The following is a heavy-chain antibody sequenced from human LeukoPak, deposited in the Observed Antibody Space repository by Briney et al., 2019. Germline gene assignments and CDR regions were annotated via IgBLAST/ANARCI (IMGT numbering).Heavy chain of an antibody. CDR2: IYYSGST. CDR1: GGSISSGGYY. Sequence: PSQTLSLTCTVSGGSISSGGYYWSWIRQHPGKGLEWIGYIYYSGSTYYNPSLKSRVTISVDTSKNQFSLKLSSVTAADTAVYYCAREWDWDYYDSGSYYNDGAFDIWGQGTMVTVSS. V-gene: IGHV4-31*03. D-gene: IGHD3-10*01. CDR3: AREWDWDYYDSGSYYNDGAFDI. J-gene: IGHJ3*02.